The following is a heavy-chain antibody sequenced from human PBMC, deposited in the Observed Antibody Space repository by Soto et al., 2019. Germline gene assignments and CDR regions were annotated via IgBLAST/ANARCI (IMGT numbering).Heavy chain of an antibody. Sequence: PSESLSLTCAASGGSISSYYWWWMLRPPPGGGEGVSGNSNHSGCTYYNASLKSRFTISIDNAKNQLSLQLSSLTAADTAVYYCARAVYFYVFWSGYRVYYGMDVWGQGTTVTVSS. CDR2: SNHSGCT. J-gene: IGHJ6*02. V-gene: IGHV4-4*02. D-gene: IGHD3-3*01. CDR3: ARAVYFYVFWSGYRVYYGMDV. CDR1: GGSISSYYW.